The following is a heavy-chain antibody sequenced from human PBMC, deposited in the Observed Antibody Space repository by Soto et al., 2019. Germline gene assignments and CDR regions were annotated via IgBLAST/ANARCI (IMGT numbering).Heavy chain of an antibody. J-gene: IGHJ4*02. Sequence: PGGSLRLSCAASGFTFSSHSMNWVCQAPGKGLEWVSSISSSSSYIYYADSVKGRFTISRDNAKNSLYLQMNSLRAEDTAVYYCARAPPYDDFWSGYYKVYYFDYWGQGTLVTVSS. CDR1: GFTFSSHS. CDR2: ISSSSSYI. D-gene: IGHD3-3*01. V-gene: IGHV3-21*01. CDR3: ARAPPYDDFWSGYYKVYYFDY.